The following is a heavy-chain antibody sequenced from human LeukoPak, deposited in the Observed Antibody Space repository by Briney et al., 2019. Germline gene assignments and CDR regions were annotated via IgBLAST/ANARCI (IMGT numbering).Heavy chain of an antibody. D-gene: IGHD3-16*02. CDR2: ISYDGSKK. J-gene: IGHJ4*02. V-gene: IGHV3-30*18. Sequence: LYCAAYGFTFSSYRRHCVPQAPSNGLKWVAVISYDGSKKYYADSVKGRFTICRDNSKTTLYLQMTSLRAEDTAVYDCAKDRGKYDYVWGSYRNMIDYWGQGTLVTVSS. CDR1: GFTFSSYR. CDR3: AKDRGKYDYVWGSYRNMIDY.